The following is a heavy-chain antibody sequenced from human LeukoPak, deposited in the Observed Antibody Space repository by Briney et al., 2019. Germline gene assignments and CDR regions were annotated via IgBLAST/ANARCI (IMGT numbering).Heavy chain of an antibody. D-gene: IGHD3-22*01. J-gene: IGHJ5*02. CDR2: ISGSGGST. Sequence: GGSLRLSCAASGFTFSSYAMSWVRQAPGKGLEWVSAISGSGGSTYYADSVKGRFTISRDNSKNTLYLQMNSLRAEDTAVYYCARDENYYDSSGYPSWGQGTLVTVSS. CDR1: GFTFSSYA. CDR3: ARDENYYDSSGYPS. V-gene: IGHV3-23*01.